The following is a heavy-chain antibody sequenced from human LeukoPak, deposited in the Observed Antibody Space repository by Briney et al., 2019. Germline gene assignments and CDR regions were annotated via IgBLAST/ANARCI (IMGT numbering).Heavy chain of an antibody. V-gene: IGHV1-2*02. CDR3: ATDRAVRGYIIFNGMDV. D-gene: IGHD3-10*01. Sequence: ASVKVSCKASGYTFTGYYMHWVRQAPGQGLEWMGWINPNSGGTNYAQKFQGRVTITEDTSTDTAYMELSSLRSEDTAVYYCATDRAVRGYIIFNGMDVWGQGTTVTVSS. J-gene: IGHJ6*02. CDR2: INPNSGGT. CDR1: GYTFTGYY.